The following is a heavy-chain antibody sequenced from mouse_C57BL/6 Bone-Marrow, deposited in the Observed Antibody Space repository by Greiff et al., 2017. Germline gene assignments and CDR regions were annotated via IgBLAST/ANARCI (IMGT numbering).Heavy chain of an antibody. D-gene: IGHD1-1*01. J-gene: IGHJ4*01. Sequence: VHLVESGAELARPGASVKLSCKASGYTFTSYGISWVKQRTGQGLEWIGEIYPRSGNTYYNEKFKGKATLTADKSSSTAYMELRSLTSEDSAVYFCASARYYCGSSPYAMDYWGQGTSVTVSS. CDR1: GYTFTSYG. V-gene: IGHV1-81*01. CDR3: ASARYYCGSSPYAMDY. CDR2: IYPRSGNT.